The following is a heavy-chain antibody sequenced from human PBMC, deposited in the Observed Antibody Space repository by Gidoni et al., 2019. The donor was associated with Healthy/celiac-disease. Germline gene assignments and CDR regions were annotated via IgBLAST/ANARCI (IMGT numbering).Heavy chain of an antibody. D-gene: IGHD4-17*01. J-gene: IGHJ4*02. V-gene: IGHV3-7*03. CDR2: IKQDGSEK. CDR1: VFTFSSYW. Sequence: EVQLVASGGGLVQPGGSLSLSCAASVFTFSSYWMSWVRPAPGKGLEWVANIKQDGSEKYYEDYVKGRCTISRENAKNSLYLQMNSRRAEDTAVYDCARVYGDYVGAFDYWGQGTLVTVSS. CDR3: ARVYGDYVGAFDY.